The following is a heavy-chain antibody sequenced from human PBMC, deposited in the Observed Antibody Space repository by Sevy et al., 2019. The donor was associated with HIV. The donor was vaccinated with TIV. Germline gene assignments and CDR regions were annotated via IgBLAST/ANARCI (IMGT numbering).Heavy chain of an antibody. J-gene: IGHJ4*02. CDR2: SNRDGSNT. V-gene: IGHV3-74*01. CDR1: GFTFSSYW. CDR3: AREKSDYYASGDYFDY. D-gene: IGHD3-10*01. Sequence: GESLKISCAASGFTFSSYWMHWVRQGPGKGLVWVSRSNRDGSNTDYADSVKGRFTISRDNAKNTLYLQMNSLRAEDTAVYYCAREKSDYYASGDYFDYWGQGTLVTVSS.